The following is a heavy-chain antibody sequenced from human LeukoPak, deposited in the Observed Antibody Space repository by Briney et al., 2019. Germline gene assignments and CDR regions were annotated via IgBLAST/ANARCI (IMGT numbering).Heavy chain of an antibody. Sequence: PGGSLRLSCAASGFTFDDYAMHWVRQAPGKGLEWVSGISWNSGSIGYADSVKGRFTISRDNAKNSLYLQMNSLRAEDTALYYCAKELWFGELSYWFDPWGQGTLVTVSS. J-gene: IGHJ5*02. CDR2: ISWNSGSI. D-gene: IGHD3-10*01. CDR1: GFTFDDYA. V-gene: IGHV3-9*01. CDR3: AKELWFGELSYWFDP.